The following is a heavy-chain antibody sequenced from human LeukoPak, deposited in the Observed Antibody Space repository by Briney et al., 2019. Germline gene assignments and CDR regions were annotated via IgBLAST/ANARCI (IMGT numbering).Heavy chain of an antibody. CDR3: ARASFASGSYYFDL. Sequence: SETLSLTCIVSADAITSHYYWGWIRQPPGKGGKGLEWISSVYHSGANYVNPSLKSRVTTSVDTSKSHFYLTLTSVTAADTAVYFCARASFASGSYYFDLWGQGTLITVSS. J-gene: IGHJ4*02. CDR1: ADAITSHYY. D-gene: IGHD3-10*01. CDR2: VYHSGAN. V-gene: IGHV4-38-2*02.